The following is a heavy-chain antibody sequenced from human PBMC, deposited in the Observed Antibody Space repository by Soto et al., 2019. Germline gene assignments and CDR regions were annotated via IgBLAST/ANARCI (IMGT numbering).Heavy chain of an antibody. J-gene: IGHJ2*01. V-gene: IGHV1-18*01. CDR1: GYTFTSYG. CDR3: ARMAYCGGDCYSDSYRYFDL. D-gene: IGHD2-21*02. CDR2: ISAYNGNT. Sequence: QVQLVQSGAEVKKPGASVKVSCKASGYTFTSYGISWVRQAPGQGLEWMGWISAYNGNTTYAQKLQGRVTMTTDTSTSTAYMELRSLRSDDTAVYYCARMAYCGGDCYSDSYRYFDLWGRGTLVTVSS.